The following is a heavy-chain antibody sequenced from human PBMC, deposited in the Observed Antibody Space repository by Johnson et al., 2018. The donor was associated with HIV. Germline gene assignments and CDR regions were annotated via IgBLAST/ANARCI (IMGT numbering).Heavy chain of an antibody. CDR3: ANGESGWRGREAFDI. Sequence: VQLVESGGGLVQPGGSLRLSCAASGFTFSAYTMSWVRQAPGKGLEWVSSISGAGGRTYFEDSVKCRFSISRDNFKNTLYLQMNSLRTEDTALYYCANGESGWRGREAFDIWGQGTMVTVSS. CDR2: ISGAGGRT. V-gene: IGHV3-23*04. CDR1: GFTFSAYT. J-gene: IGHJ3*02. D-gene: IGHD6-19*01.